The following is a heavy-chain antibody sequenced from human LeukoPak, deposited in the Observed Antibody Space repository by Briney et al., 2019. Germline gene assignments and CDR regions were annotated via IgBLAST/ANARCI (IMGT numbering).Heavy chain of an antibody. CDR1: GFTFSSYW. V-gene: IGHV3-7*01. D-gene: IGHD3-16*02. J-gene: IGHJ1*01. CDR2: IKQDGSEK. Sequence: PGGSLRLSCAASGFTFSSYWMSWVRQAPGKGLEWVANIKQDGSEKYYVDSVKGRFTISRDNAKNSLYLQMNSLRAEDTAVYYCARDLDYDYVWGSYRYTSTEYFQHWGQGTLVTVSS. CDR3: ARDLDYDYVWGSYRYTSTEYFQH.